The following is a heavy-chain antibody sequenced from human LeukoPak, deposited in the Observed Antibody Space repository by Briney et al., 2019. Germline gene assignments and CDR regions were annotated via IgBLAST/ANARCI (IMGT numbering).Heavy chain of an antibody. Sequence: PSETLSLTCTVSGGSISSYYWSWIRQPPGKELEWIGYIYYSGSTNYNPSLKSRVTISVDTSKNQFSLKLSSVTAADTAVYYCARLPYGMDVWGQGTTVTVSS. CDR1: GGSISSYY. CDR2: IYYSGST. J-gene: IGHJ6*02. V-gene: IGHV4-59*08. CDR3: ARLPYGMDV.